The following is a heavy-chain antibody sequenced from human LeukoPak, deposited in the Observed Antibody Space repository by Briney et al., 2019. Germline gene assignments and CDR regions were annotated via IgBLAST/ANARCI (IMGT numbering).Heavy chain of an antibody. D-gene: IGHD4-11*01. CDR1: GYTFSDDS. Sequence: GGSLRLSCVTSGYTFSDDSMNWVRQAPGSGLEWTAYISPASSTLKYADSVKGRFTISRDNAMKSLYLQMKSLRAEDTAVYYCARDPYYSNHLDFLGQGTLVTVSS. CDR2: ISPASSTL. V-gene: IGHV3-48*01. CDR3: ARDPYYSNHLDF. J-gene: IGHJ4*02.